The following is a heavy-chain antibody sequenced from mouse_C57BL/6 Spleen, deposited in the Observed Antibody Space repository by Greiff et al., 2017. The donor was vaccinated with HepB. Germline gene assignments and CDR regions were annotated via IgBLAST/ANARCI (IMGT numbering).Heavy chain of an antibody. Sequence: EVQVVESGAELVRPGASVKLSCTASGFNIKDYYMHWVKQRPEQGLEWIGRIDPEDGDTEYAPKFQGKATMTADTSSNTAYLQLSSLTSEDTAVYYCTSYGSSYPAWFAYWGQGTLVTVSA. CDR3: TSYGSSYPAWFAY. V-gene: IGHV14-1*01. CDR1: GFNIKDYY. J-gene: IGHJ3*01. D-gene: IGHD1-1*01. CDR2: IDPEDGDT.